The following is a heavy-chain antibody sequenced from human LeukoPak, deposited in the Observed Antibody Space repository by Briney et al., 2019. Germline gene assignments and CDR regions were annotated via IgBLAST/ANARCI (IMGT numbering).Heavy chain of an antibody. CDR2: IHWNSDTR. CDR3: ARDPTVYTSGWYGFQYYYGMDV. D-gene: IGHD6-19*01. Sequence: GGSLRLSCAASGFTFDDHAMHWVRQAPGMGPEWVSGIHWNSDTRGYADSVKGRFTISRDNAKNSLYLQMNSLRPEDSALYYCARDPTVYTSGWYGFQYYYGMDVWGQGTTVTVSS. CDR1: GFTFDDHA. V-gene: IGHV3-9*01. J-gene: IGHJ6*02.